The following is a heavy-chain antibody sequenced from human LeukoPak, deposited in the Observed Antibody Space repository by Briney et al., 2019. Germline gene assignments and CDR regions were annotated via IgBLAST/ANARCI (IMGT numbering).Heavy chain of an antibody. CDR1: GFTFSDYY. CDR3: ARIRDYDSSGYYYGYFDY. J-gene: IGHJ4*02. Sequence: KAGGSLRLSCAASGFTFSDYYMIWIRQPPGKGLEWIGEINHSGSTNYNPSLKSRVTISVDTSKNQFSLKLSSVTAADTAVYYCARIRDYDSSGYYYGYFDYWGQGTLVTVSS. D-gene: IGHD3-22*01. CDR2: INHSGST. V-gene: IGHV4-34*01.